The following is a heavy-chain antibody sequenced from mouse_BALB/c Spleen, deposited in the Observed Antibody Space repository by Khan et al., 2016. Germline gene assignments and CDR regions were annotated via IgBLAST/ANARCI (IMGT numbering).Heavy chain of an antibody. J-gene: IGHJ2*01. Sequence: VQLKESGAELVKPGASVKLSCTASGFNIKDTYMHWVKQRPEQGLEWIGRIDPANVNTKYDPKFQGKATITADTSSNTAYPQLSSLTSEDTAVYYCTREGYYPYWGQGTTLTVSP. CDR1: GFNIKDTY. D-gene: IGHD2-3*01. CDR3: TREGYYPY. CDR2: IDPANVNT. V-gene: IGHV14-3*02.